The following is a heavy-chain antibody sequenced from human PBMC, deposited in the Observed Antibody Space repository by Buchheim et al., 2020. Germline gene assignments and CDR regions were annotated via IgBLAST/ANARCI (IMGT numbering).Heavy chain of an antibody. CDR2: IYPGDSDT. CDR3: ARLESNLGILPRNYYYGMDV. V-gene: IGHV5-51*01. J-gene: IGHJ6*02. Sequence: EVQLVQSGAEVKKPGESLKISCKGSGYSFTSYWIGWVRQMPGKGLEWMGIIYPGDSDTRYSPSFQGQVTISADKSISTAYLEWSGLTASDTAMYYCARLESNLGILPRNYYYGMDVWGQGTT. D-gene: IGHD3-16*01. CDR1: GYSFTSYW.